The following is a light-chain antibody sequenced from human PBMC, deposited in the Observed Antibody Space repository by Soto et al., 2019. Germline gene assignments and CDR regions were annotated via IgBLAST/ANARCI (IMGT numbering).Light chain of an antibody. V-gene: IGKV1-39*01. J-gene: IGKJ1*01. CDR1: RSISRY. Sequence: DIQMTQSPSSLSASVGDRVNMTCRASRSISRYLGWYQQKPGKAPNPLIYAASSLQSGVPSRFSGAGSGTDFTLTIGNLHPEDFAIYYCKQSYSTQWTFGQGTKVEI. CDR2: AAS. CDR3: KQSYSTQWT.